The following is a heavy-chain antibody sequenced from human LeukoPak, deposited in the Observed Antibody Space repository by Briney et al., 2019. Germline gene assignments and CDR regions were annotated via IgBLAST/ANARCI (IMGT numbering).Heavy chain of an antibody. V-gene: IGHV4-4*09. D-gene: IGHD3-22*01. CDR3: ARHIRGYYDSSGYYDDAFDI. CDR1: GGSISSYY. J-gene: IGHJ3*02. Sequence: SETLSLTCTVSGGSISSYYWSWIRQPPGKGLEWIGYIYTSWSTNYNPSLKSRVTISVDTYKNKFSLKLSSVTAADTAVYYCARHIRGYYDSSGYYDDAFDIWGQGTMVTVSS. CDR2: IYTSWST.